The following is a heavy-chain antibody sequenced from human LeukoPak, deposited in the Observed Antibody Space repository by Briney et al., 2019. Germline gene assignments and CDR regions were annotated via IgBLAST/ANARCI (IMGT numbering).Heavy chain of an antibody. V-gene: IGHV1-2*02. J-gene: IGHJ6*02. D-gene: IGHD3-22*01. CDR2: INPKSGGT. Sequence: GASVKVSCTASGYTFTGYSMNWVRQAPGQGLEWMGWINPKSGGTNYTQKCQGRVTMTKDTSINTAYIELSRLRSDDTAVYYCAIEAIDDDSSGYYHYGMDVWGQGTTVTVSS. CDR3: AIEAIDDDSSGYYHYGMDV. CDR1: GYTFTGYS.